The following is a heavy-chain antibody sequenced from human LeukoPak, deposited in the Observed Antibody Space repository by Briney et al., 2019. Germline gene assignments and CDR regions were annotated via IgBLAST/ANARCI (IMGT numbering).Heavy chain of an antibody. J-gene: IGHJ4*02. Sequence: GGSLRLSCAASGFTFSSYEMNWVRQAPGKGLEWVSYISSSGNTIYYADSVKGRFTISRDNAKNSLYLQMNSLSAEDTAVYYCARNQIQRIAVAGMDYWGQGTLVTVSS. D-gene: IGHD6-19*01. V-gene: IGHV3-48*03. CDR2: ISSSGNTI. CDR1: GFTFSSYE. CDR3: ARNQIQRIAVAGMDY.